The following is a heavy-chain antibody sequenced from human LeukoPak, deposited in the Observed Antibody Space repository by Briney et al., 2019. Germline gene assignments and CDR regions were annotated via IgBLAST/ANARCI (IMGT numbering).Heavy chain of an antibody. CDR2: IYYSGST. D-gene: IGHD2-2*01. J-gene: IGHJ6*02. CDR3: ASLKTVPAATTCYYYGMDV. V-gene: IGHV4-39*01. Sequence: PSETLSLTCTVSGGSISSSSYYWGWIRQPPGKGLEWIGSIYYSGSTYYNPSLKSRVAISVDTSKNQFSLKLSSVTAADTAVYYCASLKTVPAATTCYYYGMDVWGQGTTVTVSS. CDR1: GGSISSSSYY.